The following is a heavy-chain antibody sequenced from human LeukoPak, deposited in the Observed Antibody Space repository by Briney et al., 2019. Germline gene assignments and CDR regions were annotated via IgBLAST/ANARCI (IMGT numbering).Heavy chain of an antibody. CDR1: GGSISSYY. D-gene: IGHD3/OR15-3a*01. CDR3: ASVDPLNGSYFDY. CDR2: IYYSGST. V-gene: IGHV4-59*01. Sequence: SETLSLTCTVSGGSISSYYWSWIRQPPGKGLEWIGYIYYSGSTNYNPSLKSRVTISVDTSKNQFSLKLSSVTAADTAVYYCASVDPLNGSYFDYWRQGTLVTVSS. J-gene: IGHJ4*02.